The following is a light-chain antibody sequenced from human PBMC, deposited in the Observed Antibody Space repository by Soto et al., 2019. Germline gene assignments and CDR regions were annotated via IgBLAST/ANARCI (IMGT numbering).Light chain of an antibody. V-gene: IGLV2-14*01. Sequence: QSALTQPASVSGSPGQSITISCTGTSSDVGGYNFVSWYQKHPGKAPKLVIYDVTNRPSGVSNRFSGSKSGNTASLTISGLQAEDEADYYCSSYTTGSTPVIFGGGTKVTVL. J-gene: IGLJ2*01. CDR2: DVT. CDR1: SSDVGGYNF. CDR3: SSYTTGSTPVI.